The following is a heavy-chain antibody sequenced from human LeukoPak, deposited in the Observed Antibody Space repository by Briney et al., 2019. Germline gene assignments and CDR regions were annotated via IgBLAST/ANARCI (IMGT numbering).Heavy chain of an antibody. CDR1: GGSISSGSYY. D-gene: IGHD1-26*01. CDR3: ARGAVGATTIPIDY. V-gene: IGHV4-61*02. CDR2: IYTSGST. J-gene: IGHJ4*02. Sequence: SQTLSLTCTVSGGSISSGSYYWSWIRQPAGKGLEWIGRIYTSGSTNYNPSLKSRVTISVDTSKNQFSLKLSSVTAADTAVYYCARGAVGATTIPIDYWGQGTLVTVSS.